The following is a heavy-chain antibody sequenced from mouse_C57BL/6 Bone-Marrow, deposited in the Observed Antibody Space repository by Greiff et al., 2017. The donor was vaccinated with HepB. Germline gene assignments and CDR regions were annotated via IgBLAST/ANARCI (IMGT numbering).Heavy chain of an antibody. CDR1: GFSLTSYG. J-gene: IGHJ1*03. V-gene: IGHV2-2*01. D-gene: IGHD1-1*01. Sequence: QVQLQQSGPGLVQPSQSLSITCTVSGFSLTSYGVHWVRQSPGKGLEWLGVIWSGGSTDYNAAFISRLSIIKDNSKSQVFFKMNSLQADDTAIYYCARYYYGWYFDVWGTGTTVTVSS. CDR3: ARYYYGWYFDV. CDR2: IWSGGST.